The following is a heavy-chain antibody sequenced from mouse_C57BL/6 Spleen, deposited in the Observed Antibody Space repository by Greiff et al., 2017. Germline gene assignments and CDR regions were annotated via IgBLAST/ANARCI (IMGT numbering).Heavy chain of an antibody. CDR1: GYTFTSYW. CDR2: IYPSDSET. V-gene: IGHV1-61*01. J-gene: IGHJ1*03. Sequence: QVQLQQPGAELVRPGSSVKLSCKASGYTFTSYWMYWVKQRPGQGLEWIGNIYPSDSETHYNQKFKDKATLTVDKSSSTAYLQLSSLTSEDSAVYYCAKSVLGRYFDVWGTGTTVTVSS. D-gene: IGHD4-1*01. CDR3: AKSVLGRYFDV.